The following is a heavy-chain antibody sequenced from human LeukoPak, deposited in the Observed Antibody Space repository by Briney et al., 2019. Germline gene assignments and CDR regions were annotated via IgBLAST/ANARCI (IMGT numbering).Heavy chain of an antibody. CDR2: INTDGSGT. V-gene: IGHV3-74*01. CDR1: GFTFSGHW. D-gene: IGHD1-26*01. CDR3: ARGIVGTTMGRY. Sequence: GGSLRLSCAASGFTFSGHWMSWVRQAPGKGLVWVSRINTDGSGTIYADSVKGRFTISRDNAKNTVYLQMNSLRVEDTAVYYCARGIVGTTMGRYWGQGTLVTVSS. J-gene: IGHJ4*02.